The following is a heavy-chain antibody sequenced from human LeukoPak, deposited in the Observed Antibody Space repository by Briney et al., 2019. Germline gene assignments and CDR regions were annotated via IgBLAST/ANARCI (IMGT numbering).Heavy chain of an antibody. CDR3: AKWGPGSYRSEYFQH. D-gene: IGHD1-26*01. J-gene: IGHJ1*01. CDR2: IRYDGSNK. V-gene: IGHV3-30*02. CDR1: GFTFSSYG. Sequence: GGSLRLSCAASGFTFSSYGMPWVRQAPGKGLEWVAFIRYDGSNKYYADSVKGRFTISRDNSKNTLYLQMNSLRAEDTAVYYCAKWGPGSYRSEYFQHWGQGTLVTVSS.